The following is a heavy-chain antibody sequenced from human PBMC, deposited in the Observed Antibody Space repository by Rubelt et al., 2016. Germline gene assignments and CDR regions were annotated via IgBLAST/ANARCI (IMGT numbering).Heavy chain of an antibody. Sequence: FTFSSYALHWVRQAPGKGLEWVALISYDGSNKYYADSVKGRFTISRDNSENTLYLQMNSLRAEDTAVYYCAKFVGFGVSYYGMDVWGQGTTVTVSS. CDR3: AKFVGFGVSYYGMDV. CDR1: FTFSSYA. J-gene: IGHJ6*02. D-gene: IGHD3-3*01. V-gene: IGHV3-30*18. CDR2: ISYDGSNK.